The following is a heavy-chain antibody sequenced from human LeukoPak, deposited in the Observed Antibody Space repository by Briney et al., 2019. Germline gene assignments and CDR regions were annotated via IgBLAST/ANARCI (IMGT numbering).Heavy chain of an antibody. Sequence: PSETLSLTCAVSGGSISTTSFYWGWIRQPPGKGLEWIGNFYYSGSTYYNPSLKSRVTISVDTSKNQFSLKVNSVTAADTAVYYCARVGYCGGDCPWGRGTLVTVSS. V-gene: IGHV4-39*07. CDR2: FYYSGST. D-gene: IGHD2-21*02. CDR3: ARVGYCGGDCP. CDR1: GGSISTTSFY. J-gene: IGHJ5*02.